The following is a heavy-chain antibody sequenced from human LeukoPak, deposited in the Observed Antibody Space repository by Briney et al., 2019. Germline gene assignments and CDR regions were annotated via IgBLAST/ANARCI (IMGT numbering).Heavy chain of an antibody. Sequence: GGSLRLSCAASGFTFSSYSMNWVRQAPGKGLEWVSSISISSTYIYYADPLKGRFTISRDNAKNSLYLQMNSLRAEDTAVYYCARGGDLPHHGVETWGQGTMVTVSS. CDR2: ISISSTYI. CDR3: ARGGDLPHHGVET. J-gene: IGHJ3*01. V-gene: IGHV3-21*01. D-gene: IGHD3-16*01. CDR1: GFTFSSYS.